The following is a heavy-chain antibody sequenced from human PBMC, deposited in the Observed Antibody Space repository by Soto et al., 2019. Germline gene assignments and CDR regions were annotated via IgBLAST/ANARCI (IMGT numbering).Heavy chain of an antibody. CDR3: ARGLDCSSTSCSRVPYYYYYYYMDV. Sequence: PSETLSLTCTVSGGSISSGGYYWSWIRQHPGKGLEWIGYIYYSGSTYYNPSLKSRVTISVDTSKNQFSLKLSSVTAADTAVYYCARGLDCSSTSCSRVPYYYYYYYMDVWGKGTTVTVSS. CDR2: IYYSGST. V-gene: IGHV4-31*03. CDR1: GGSISSGGYY. J-gene: IGHJ6*03. D-gene: IGHD2-2*01.